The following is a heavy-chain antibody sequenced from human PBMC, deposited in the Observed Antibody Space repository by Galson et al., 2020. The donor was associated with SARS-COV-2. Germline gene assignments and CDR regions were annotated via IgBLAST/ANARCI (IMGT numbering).Heavy chain of an antibody. CDR1: GGSISSGGYY. D-gene: IGHD4-17*01. CDR2: IYYSGST. V-gene: IGHV4-31*03. J-gene: IGHJ4*02. Sequence: ASETLSLTCTVSGGSISSGGYYWTWIRQHPGKGLEWIGYIYYSGSTRYNPSLASRVTMSVDTSKNQFSLRLTSVTVADTAVYYCARRSTVTGVIYFDYWGQGTLVTVSS. CDR3: ARRSTVTGVIYFDY.